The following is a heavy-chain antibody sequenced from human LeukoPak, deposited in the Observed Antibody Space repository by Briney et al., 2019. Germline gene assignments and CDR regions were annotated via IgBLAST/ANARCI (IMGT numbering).Heavy chain of an antibody. J-gene: IGHJ4*02. CDR3: ARAYSYFFAH. CDR2: IYADDKT. D-gene: IGHD2-15*01. V-gene: IGHV3-53*01. Sequence: PSETLSLTCTVSGGSISSSSYSWGWIRQAPGKGLEYISMIYADDKTYYADSVKGRLTISRDNFKNTLYLQMNSLRAEDTAVYYCARAYSYFFAHWGQGTLVTVSS. CDR1: GGSISSSSYS.